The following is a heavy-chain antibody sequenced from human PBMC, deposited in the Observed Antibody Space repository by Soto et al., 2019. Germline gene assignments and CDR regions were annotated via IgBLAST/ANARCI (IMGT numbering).Heavy chain of an antibody. CDR3: AREVRGGFTGIFDQ. V-gene: IGHV4-4*07. CDR1: GGSINTFY. CDR2: IFSSGST. J-gene: IGHJ4*02. D-gene: IGHD2-15*01. Sequence: SETLSLTCTVSGGSINTFYWSWVRQPAGKGLEWIGRIFSSGSTSFNPSLESRVTLSLDKSKNQFSLRLSSVTAADTAVYYFAREVRGGFTGIFDQWGRGSRVTVSS.